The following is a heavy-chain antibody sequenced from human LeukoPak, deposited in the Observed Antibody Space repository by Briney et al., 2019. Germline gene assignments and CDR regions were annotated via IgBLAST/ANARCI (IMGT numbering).Heavy chain of an antibody. CDR1: GGTFSSYA. J-gene: IGHJ4*02. CDR2: ISVYNGDT. CDR3: ARVSRGVNICDS. D-gene: IGHD2/OR15-2a*01. Sequence: GASVKVSCKASGGTFSSYAISWVRQAPGQGLEWMGWISVYNGDTNYAQKLQDRVTMTTDTSTSTAYMELRSLRSDDTAVYYCARVSRGVNICDSWGQGTLVTVSS. V-gene: IGHV1-18*01.